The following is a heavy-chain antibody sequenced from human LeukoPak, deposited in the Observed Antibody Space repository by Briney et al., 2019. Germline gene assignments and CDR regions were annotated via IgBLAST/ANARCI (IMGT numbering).Heavy chain of an antibody. D-gene: IGHD1-26*01. CDR1: GFTVSSNY. Sequence: GGSLRLSCAASGFTVSSNYMSWVRQAPGKGLEWVSVIYSGGSTYNADSVKGRFTISRDNSKNTLYLQMNSLRADDTAIYYCAKDERWELRSAFYYFDYWGQGTLVTVSS. CDR3: AKDERWELRSAFYYFDY. J-gene: IGHJ4*02. CDR2: IYSGGST. V-gene: IGHV3-53*01.